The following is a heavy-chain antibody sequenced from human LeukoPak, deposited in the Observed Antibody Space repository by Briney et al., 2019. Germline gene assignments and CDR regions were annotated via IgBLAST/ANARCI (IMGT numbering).Heavy chain of an antibody. CDR2: IYTSGST. CDR3: AREVWDYYDSSGSLDY. D-gene: IGHD3-22*01. Sequence: SQTLSLTCTVSGGSISSGSYYWSWIRQPTGKGLEWIGRIYTSGSTNYNPSLKSRVTISVDTSKNQFSLKLSSVTAADTAVYYCAREVWDYYDSSGSLDYWGQGTLVTVSS. V-gene: IGHV4-61*02. CDR1: GGSISSGSYY. J-gene: IGHJ4*02.